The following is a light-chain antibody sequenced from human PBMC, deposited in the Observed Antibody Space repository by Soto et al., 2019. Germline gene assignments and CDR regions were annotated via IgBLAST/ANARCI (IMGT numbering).Light chain of an antibody. CDR3: HQYANSPFT. CDR1: QSVSNTY. J-gene: IGKJ5*01. CDR2: AAS. Sequence: EIVLTQSPGTLSLSPGERATLSCRASQSVSNTYVAWYHQRPGQVPRLLIYAASSRASGTPDRFSGSGSGTDFTLTISRLEPEDFAVYYCHQYANSPFTFGQGTRLDIK. V-gene: IGKV3-20*01.